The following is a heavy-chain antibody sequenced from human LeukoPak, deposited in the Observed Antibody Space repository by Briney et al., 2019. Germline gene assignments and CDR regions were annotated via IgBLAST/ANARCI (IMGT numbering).Heavy chain of an antibody. V-gene: IGHV4-59*08. Sequence: SETLSLTCTVSGSSINNNFWTWIRQPPGKGLEWIGHIYSTGSANYNPSLKSRVLISGDTSKNQISLKLTSVTAADTAVYFCARHRDYYDTWGHGTLVTVSS. D-gene: IGHD3-22*01. CDR3: ARHRDYYDT. CDR1: GSSINNNF. J-gene: IGHJ4*01. CDR2: IYSTGSA.